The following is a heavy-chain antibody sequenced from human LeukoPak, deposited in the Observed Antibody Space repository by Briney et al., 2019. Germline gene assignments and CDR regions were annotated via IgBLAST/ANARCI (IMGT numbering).Heavy chain of an antibody. CDR1: GFTFSSYA. CDR2: ITGSGGST. Sequence: PGGSLRLSCAASGFTFSSYAMSWVRRAPGKGLEWVSAITGSGGSTCYADSVKGRFTISRDNSKNTLFLRMNSLRAEDTAVYYCATSWRGWLRDFDYWGQGTLVTVSS. D-gene: IGHD5-12*01. J-gene: IGHJ4*02. CDR3: ATSWRGWLRDFDY. V-gene: IGHV3-23*01.